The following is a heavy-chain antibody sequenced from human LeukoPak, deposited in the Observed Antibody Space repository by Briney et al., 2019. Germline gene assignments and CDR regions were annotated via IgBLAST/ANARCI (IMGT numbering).Heavy chain of an antibody. J-gene: IGHJ5*02. D-gene: IGHD2-2*01. CDR2: ISAYNGNT. CDR1: GYTFTSYG. Sequence: ASVKVSCKASGYTFTSYGISWVRQAPGQGLEWMGWISAYNGNTNYAQKLQGRVTMTTDTSTSTAYMELRSLRSDDTAVYYCARDYAIGGYCSSTSCYGFDPWGQGTLVTVSS. CDR3: ARDYAIGGYCSSTSCYGFDP. V-gene: IGHV1-18*01.